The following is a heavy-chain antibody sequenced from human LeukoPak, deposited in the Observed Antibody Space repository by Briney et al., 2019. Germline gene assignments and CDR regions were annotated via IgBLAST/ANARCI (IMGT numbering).Heavy chain of an antibody. CDR1: GFTFSSYA. D-gene: IGHD6-19*01. Sequence: GGSLRLSCAASGFTFSSYAMSWVRQAPGKGLEWVAVISYDGSNKYYADSVKGRFTISRDNSKNTLYLQMNSLRAEDTAVYYCARPPAAKYSSGWFSWFDPWGQGTLVTVSS. CDR3: ARPPAAKYSSGWFSWFDP. CDR2: ISYDGSNK. J-gene: IGHJ5*02. V-gene: IGHV3-30-3*01.